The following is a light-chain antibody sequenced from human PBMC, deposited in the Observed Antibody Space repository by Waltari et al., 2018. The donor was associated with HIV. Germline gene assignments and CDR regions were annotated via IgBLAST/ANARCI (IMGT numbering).Light chain of an antibody. V-gene: IGLV3-21*02. J-gene: IGLJ2*01. CDR2: DDG. CDR1: DIGDSS. CDR3: ELWDNRRDHPVV. Sequence: SYVLTQPPSVSVAPGQTARIPCEGNDIGDSSVHWYQQKAGPAPVLIVFDDGERPSARPERLSGSHGGNTAALAISRVEAGDEADLYCELWDNRRDHPVVFGGGTRLTVL.